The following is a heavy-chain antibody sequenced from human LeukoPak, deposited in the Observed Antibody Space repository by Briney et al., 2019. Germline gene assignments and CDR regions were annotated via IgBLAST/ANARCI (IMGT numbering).Heavy chain of an antibody. CDR2: ISYDGSNK. CDR1: GFTFSSYG. J-gene: IGHJ4*02. Sequence: GGSLRLSCAASGFTFSSYGMHWVRQAPGKGLEWVAVISYDGSNKYYADSVKGRFTISRDNSKNTLYLQMNSLRAEDTAVYYCARIYSSGSYWGQGTLVAVSS. V-gene: IGHV3-30*03. CDR3: ARIYSSGSY. D-gene: IGHD6-19*01.